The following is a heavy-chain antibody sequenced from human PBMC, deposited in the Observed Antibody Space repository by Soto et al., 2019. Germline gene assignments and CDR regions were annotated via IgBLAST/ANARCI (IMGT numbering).Heavy chain of an antibody. V-gene: IGHV1-18*04. CDR2: INTYNGNT. Sequence: ASVKVSCKASGYTFTSYGISWVRQAPGQGLERMGWINTYNGNTNYAQKLQGRVTMTTDTSTSTAYMELRSLSSDDTAVYYCARAGSYYYGSDPSFDRWGQGTLVTVSS. CDR3: ARAGSYYYGSDPSFDR. J-gene: IGHJ5*02. D-gene: IGHD3-10*01. CDR1: GYTFTSYG.